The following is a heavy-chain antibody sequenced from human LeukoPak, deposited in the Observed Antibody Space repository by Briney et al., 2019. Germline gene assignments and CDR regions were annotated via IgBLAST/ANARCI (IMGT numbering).Heavy chain of an antibody. D-gene: IGHD1-26*01. Sequence: PGGSLRLSCAASGFTFSSYGMSWVRQAPGKGLEWVSAISSTGGTTYYADSVKGRFAISRDNSKNTLYLQMNSLRAEDTAVYYCARDHPYSGSYYDWGQGTLVTVSS. J-gene: IGHJ4*02. CDR1: GFTFSSYG. CDR2: ISSTGGTT. V-gene: IGHV3-23*01. CDR3: ARDHPYSGSYYD.